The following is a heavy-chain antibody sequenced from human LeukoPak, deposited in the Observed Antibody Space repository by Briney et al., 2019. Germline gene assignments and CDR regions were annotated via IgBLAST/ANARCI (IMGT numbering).Heavy chain of an antibody. CDR3: AKSPHPHMIVMVTGPYYFDY. V-gene: IGHV3-9*01. J-gene: IGHJ4*02. Sequence: GRSLRLSCAASGFTFDDYAMHWVRQAPGKGLEWVSGISWNSGSIGYADSVKGRFTISRDNAKNSLYLQMNSLRAEDTALYYCAKSPHPHMIVMVTGPYYFDYWGQGTLVTVSS. CDR1: GFTFDDYA. CDR2: ISWNSGSI. D-gene: IGHD3-22*01.